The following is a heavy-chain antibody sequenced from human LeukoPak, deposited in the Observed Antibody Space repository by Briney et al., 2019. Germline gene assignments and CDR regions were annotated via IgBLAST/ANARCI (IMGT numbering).Heavy chain of an antibody. CDR3: AKKRYESGTTSPGYLDV. Sequence: ASVKVSCKVSGYTLTELSMHWVRQAPGKGLEWMGGFDPEDGETIYAQKFQGRVTMTEDTSTDTAYMELSSLRSEDTAVYYCAKKRYESGTTSPGYLDVWGQGTTVTVSS. CDR2: FDPEDGET. J-gene: IGHJ6*02. CDR1: GYTLTELS. D-gene: IGHD1-26*01. V-gene: IGHV1-24*01.